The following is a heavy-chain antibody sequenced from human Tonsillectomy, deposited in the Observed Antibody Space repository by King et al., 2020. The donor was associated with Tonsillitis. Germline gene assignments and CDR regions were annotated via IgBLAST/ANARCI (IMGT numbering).Heavy chain of an antibody. V-gene: IGHV4-39*01. J-gene: IGHJ4*02. CDR2: IYSTGNT. CDR3: ARREGPFDY. Sequence: LQLQESGPGLVKPSETLSLTCTVSGGSFSSSSYYWGWIRQPPGKGLEWIGSIYSTGNTYYNPSLKSRVTISVDTSKNQFSLRVSSVTAADTAVYYCARREGPFDYWGQGTLVTVSS. CDR1: GGSFSSSSYY. D-gene: IGHD1-26*01.